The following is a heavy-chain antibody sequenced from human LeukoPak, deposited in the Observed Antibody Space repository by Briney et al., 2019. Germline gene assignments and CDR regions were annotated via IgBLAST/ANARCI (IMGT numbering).Heavy chain of an antibody. Sequence: GASVKVSCKASGYTFNNYGITWVRQAPGQGLEWMGWISTSNGNTNRAQKFQGRVTMTTDTSTSTACMELRSLRSDDTAVYYCARGSMDPFYGSGSLKYYYYYYMDVWGKGTTVTISS. CDR1: GYTFNNYG. D-gene: IGHD3-10*01. V-gene: IGHV1-18*01. J-gene: IGHJ6*03. CDR3: ARGSMDPFYGSGSLKYYYYYYMDV. CDR2: ISTSNGNT.